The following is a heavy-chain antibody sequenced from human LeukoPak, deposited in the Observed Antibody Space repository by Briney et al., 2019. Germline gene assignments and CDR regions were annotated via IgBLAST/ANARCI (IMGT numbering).Heavy chain of an antibody. J-gene: IGHJ4*02. CDR1: GFTVSSKY. CDR3: ARERNLEIAVAGTIFDY. D-gene: IGHD6-19*01. CDR2: IYSGGDT. V-gene: IGHV3-66*01. Sequence: GGSLRLSCAASGFTVSSKYMSWVRQAPGKGLEWVSVIYSGGDTYYADSVKGRFTISRDNSKNMIYLEMSRLKAEDTAVYYCARERNLEIAVAGTIFDYWGQGTLVTVSS.